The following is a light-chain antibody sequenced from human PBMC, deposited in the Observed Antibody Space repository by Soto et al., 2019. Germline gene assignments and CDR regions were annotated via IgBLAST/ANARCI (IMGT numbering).Light chain of an antibody. V-gene: IGLV6-57*02. CDR2: EDN. CDR1: SGSIVSNY. J-gene: IGLJ3*02. CDR3: QYFDGTTLV. Sequence: NFRLTHPHSVSESPGKTGIISGTGSSGSIVSNYVQWYQQRPGSAPTTVIYEDNQRLFGVPDRFSGSIDSTSNSASLTISELETEDEDDYYCQYFDGTTLVFGGGTKLTVL.